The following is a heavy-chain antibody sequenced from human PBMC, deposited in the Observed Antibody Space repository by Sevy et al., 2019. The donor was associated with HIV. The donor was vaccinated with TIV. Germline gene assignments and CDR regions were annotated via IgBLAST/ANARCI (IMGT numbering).Heavy chain of an antibody. Sequence: GGSLRLSCAASGFTFSSYAMSWVRQAPGKGLEWVSAISGSGISTYYEDSVKGRFTISRDNSKNTLYLQMNNLRAEDTAVFYCAKGIGYSGYETDYWGQGTLFTLSS. CDR1: GFTFSSYA. D-gene: IGHD5-12*01. V-gene: IGHV3-23*01. CDR3: AKGIGYSGYETDY. J-gene: IGHJ4*02. CDR2: ISGSGIST.